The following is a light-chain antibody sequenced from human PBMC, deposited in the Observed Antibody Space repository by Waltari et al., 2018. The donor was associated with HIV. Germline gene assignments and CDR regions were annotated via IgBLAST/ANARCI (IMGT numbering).Light chain of an antibody. V-gene: IGKV3-11*01. CDR3: QQRSDSPPST. CDR1: QSVGSY. CDR2: DAL. Sequence: EIVLTQSPATLSLSPGETATLSCRASQSVGSYLAWYQQKPGRAPRLSSYDALNRATGIPAGFSGSGSGTDFTLTISSLEPEDFAVYYCQQRSDSPPSTFGGGTKVEI. J-gene: IGKJ4*01.